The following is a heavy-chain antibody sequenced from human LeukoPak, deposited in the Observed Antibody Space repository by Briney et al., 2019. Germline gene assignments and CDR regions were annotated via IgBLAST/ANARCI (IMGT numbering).Heavy chain of an antibody. D-gene: IGHD2-2*01. Sequence: ASVKVSCKASGYTFTGYYMHWVRQAPAQGLEWMGWINPNSGGTNYAQKFQGRVTMTRDTSISTAYMELSRLRSDDTAVYYCARSDGSSTSGNYYYYYYMDVWGKGTTVTVSS. CDR2: INPNSGGT. CDR3: ARSDGSSTSGNYYYYYYMDV. CDR1: GYTFTGYY. V-gene: IGHV1-2*02. J-gene: IGHJ6*03.